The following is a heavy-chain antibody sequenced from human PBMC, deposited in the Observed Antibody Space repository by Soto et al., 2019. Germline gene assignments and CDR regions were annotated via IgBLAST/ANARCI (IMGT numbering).Heavy chain of an antibody. V-gene: IGHV1-69*02. D-gene: IGHD2-21*01. CDR2: IIPILGIA. Sequence: QVQLVQSGAEVKKPGSSVKVSCKASGGTFSSYTISWVRQAPGQGLEWMGRIIPILGIANYAQKFQGRVTITADKPTSTAYMELSSLRSEDTAVYYCASDVVGARYSYYGMDVWGQGTTVTVSS. CDR1: GGTFSSYT. J-gene: IGHJ6*02. CDR3: ASDVVGARYSYYGMDV.